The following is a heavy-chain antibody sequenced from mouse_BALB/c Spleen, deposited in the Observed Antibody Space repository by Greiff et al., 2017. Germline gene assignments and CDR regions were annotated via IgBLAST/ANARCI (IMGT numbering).Heavy chain of an antibody. Sequence: EVKLQESGAELVKPGASVKLSCTASGFNIKDTYMHWVKQRPEQGLEWIGRIDPANGNTKYDPKFQGKATITADTSSNTAYLQLSSLTSEDTAVYYCARDTTVVGDYWGQGTTLTVSS. D-gene: IGHD1-1*01. CDR2: IDPANGNT. J-gene: IGHJ2*01. V-gene: IGHV14-3*02. CDR1: GFNIKDTY. CDR3: ARDTTVVGDY.